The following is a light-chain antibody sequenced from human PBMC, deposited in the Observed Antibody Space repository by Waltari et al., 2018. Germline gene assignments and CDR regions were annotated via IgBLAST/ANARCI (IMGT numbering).Light chain of an antibody. CDR3: SLYMGSGIWV. CDR2: KGN. Sequence: TCTLSSGSLSTTSYATWYQQTPGQAPRTLVYKGNSRSSGVPDRFSGSILGNKAALTITGAQADDECDYYCSLYMGSGIWVFGGGTKLTVL. J-gene: IGLJ3*02. V-gene: IGLV8-61*01. CDR1: SGSLSTTSY.